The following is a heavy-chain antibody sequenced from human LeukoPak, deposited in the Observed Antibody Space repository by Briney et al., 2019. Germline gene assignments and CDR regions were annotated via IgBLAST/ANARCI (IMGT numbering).Heavy chain of an antibody. Sequence: SETLSLTCTVSGGSISSYYWSWIRQPPGKGLEWIGYIYYSGSTYYNPSLKSRVTISVDTSKNQFSLKLSSVTAADTAVYYCARDEGPRVATMEGDWGQGTLVTVSS. CDR3: ARDEGPRVATMEGD. J-gene: IGHJ4*02. D-gene: IGHD5-12*01. CDR1: GGSISSYY. CDR2: IYYSGST. V-gene: IGHV4-59*12.